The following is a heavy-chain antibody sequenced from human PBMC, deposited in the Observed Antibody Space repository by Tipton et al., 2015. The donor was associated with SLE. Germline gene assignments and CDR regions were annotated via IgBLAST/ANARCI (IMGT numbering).Heavy chain of an antibody. Sequence: SLRLSCAASGFTFSSYEMNWVRQAPGKGLEWVSYISSCGSTIYYADSVKGRFTISRDNTKNSLYLQMNSLRAEDTAVYYCAGDSSSWERGRFDPWGQGTLVTVSS. CDR1: GFTFSSYE. V-gene: IGHV3-48*03. D-gene: IGHD6-13*01. CDR2: ISSCGSTI. J-gene: IGHJ5*02. CDR3: AGDSSSWERGRFDP.